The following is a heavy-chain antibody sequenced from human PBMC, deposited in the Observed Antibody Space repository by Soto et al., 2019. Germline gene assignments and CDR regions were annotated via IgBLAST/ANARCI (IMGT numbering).Heavy chain of an antibody. CDR1: GYTFTSYD. CDR3: ARGPELYDFWSGQERYYYYYYMDV. J-gene: IGHJ6*03. V-gene: IGHV1-8*01. D-gene: IGHD3-3*01. Sequence: ASVKVSCTASGYTFTSYDINWVRQATGQGLEWMGWMNPNSGNTGYAQKFQGRVTMTRNTSISTAYMELSSLRSEDTAVYYCARGPELYDFWSGQERYYYYYYMDVWGKGTTVTVSS. CDR2: MNPNSGNT.